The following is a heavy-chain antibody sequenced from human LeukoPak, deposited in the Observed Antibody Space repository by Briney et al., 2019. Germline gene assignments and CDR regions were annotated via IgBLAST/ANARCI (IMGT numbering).Heavy chain of an antibody. CDR1: GFTFSSYS. V-gene: IGHV3-21*01. CDR3: ARDGGAGSYFFYY. Sequence: PGGSLRLSCAASGFTFSSYSMNWVRQAPGKGLEWVSSISSSSSYIYYADSVKGRFTISRDNAKNSLYLQMNSLRAEDTAVYYCARDGGAGSYFFYYWGPGTLVTVSS. CDR2: ISSSSSYI. J-gene: IGHJ4*02. D-gene: IGHD6-19*01.